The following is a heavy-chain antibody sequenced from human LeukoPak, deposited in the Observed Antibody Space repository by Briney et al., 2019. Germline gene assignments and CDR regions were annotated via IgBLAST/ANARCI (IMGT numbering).Heavy chain of an antibody. CDR1: GGSISSRNYY. Sequence: KPSETLSLTCTVSGGSISSRNYYWGWLRQPPGKGREWIGSMYYSGTTYYNPSLKSRVTISVDTPKNQFSLKLSSVIVADTAVFFCTRGGGWLIDFWGRGTLVTVSS. V-gene: IGHV4-39*01. CDR3: TRGGGWLIDF. D-gene: IGHD5-24*01. CDR2: MYYSGTT. J-gene: IGHJ4*02.